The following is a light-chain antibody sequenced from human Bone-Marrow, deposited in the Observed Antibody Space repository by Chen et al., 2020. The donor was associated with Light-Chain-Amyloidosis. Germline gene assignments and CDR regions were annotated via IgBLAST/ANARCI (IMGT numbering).Light chain of an antibody. CDR3: QQSYSTPRT. J-gene: IGKJ1*01. CDR2: AAS. CDR1: QSISSY. Sequence: IQMTQSPSSLSASVGDRVTITCRAIQSISSYLNWYQQKPGKAPKLLIYAASSLQSGVPSRFSGSGSGTDFTLTISSLQPEDFATYYCQQSYSTPRTFGQGTKVEIK. V-gene: IGKV1-39*01.